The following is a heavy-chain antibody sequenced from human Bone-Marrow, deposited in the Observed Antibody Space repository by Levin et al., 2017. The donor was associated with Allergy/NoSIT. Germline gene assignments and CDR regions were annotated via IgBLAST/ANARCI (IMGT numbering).Heavy chain of an antibody. CDR2: IWFDGTNK. V-gene: IGHV3-33*01. CDR1: GFTFRSYA. Sequence: GESLKISCAASGFTFRSYAMHWVRQAPGKGLEWVAFIWFDGTNKYYADSVKGRFTISRDNSKNTLYLQMNSLRAEDTAVYYCARAGRSTDWTPYNFDYWGQGTLVTVSS. CDR3: ARAGRSTDWTPYNFDY. J-gene: IGHJ4*02. D-gene: IGHD3-9*01.